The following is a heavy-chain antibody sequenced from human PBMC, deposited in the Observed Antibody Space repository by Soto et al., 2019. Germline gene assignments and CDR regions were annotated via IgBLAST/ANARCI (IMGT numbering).Heavy chain of an antibody. CDR2: IYWDDSK. D-gene: IGHD1-26*01. Sequence: QITLKESGPTLVKPTQTLTLTCTFSGFSLTTDRVGVGWIRQPPGEALEWLAVIYWDDSKTYRPSLESRLTITKDTPKIQVALTMTTMGSLDTATYYCAPAYGGRSLYWGQGTLVTVSS. CDR1: GFSLTTDRVG. CDR3: APAYGGRSLY. J-gene: IGHJ4*02. V-gene: IGHV2-5*02.